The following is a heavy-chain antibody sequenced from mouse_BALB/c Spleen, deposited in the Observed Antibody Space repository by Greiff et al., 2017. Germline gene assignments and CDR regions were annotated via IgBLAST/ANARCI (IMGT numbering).Heavy chain of an antibody. J-gene: IGHJ4*01. CDR1: GYSITSDYA. CDR2: ISYSGST. V-gene: IGHV3-2*02. Sequence: EVQLVESGPGLVKPSQSLSLTCTVTGYSITSDYAWNWIRQFPGNKLEWMGYISYSGSTSYNPSLKSRISITRDTSKNQFFLQLNSVTTEDTATYYCARWGDGYYEGAMDYWGQGTSVTVSS. D-gene: IGHD2-3*01. CDR3: ARWGDGYYEGAMDY.